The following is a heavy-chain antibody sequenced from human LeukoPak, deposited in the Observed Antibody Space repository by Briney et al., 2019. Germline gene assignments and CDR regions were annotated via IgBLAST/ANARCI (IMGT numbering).Heavy chain of an antibody. CDR2: ISPSGGIT. Sequence: PGGTLRLSCAASGFTFSSHGMNWVRRAPGKGLEWVSGISPSGGITYYTDSVKGRFTISRGNSKNTQSLQMNSLRAEDTAVYYCAKDDDWGRYKHWGQGTLVTVSS. D-gene: IGHD3-16*01. CDR1: GFTFSSHG. J-gene: IGHJ1*01. CDR3: AKDDDWGRYKH. V-gene: IGHV3-23*01.